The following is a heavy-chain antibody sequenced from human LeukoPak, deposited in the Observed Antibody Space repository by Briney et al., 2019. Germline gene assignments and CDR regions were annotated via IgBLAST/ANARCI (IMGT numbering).Heavy chain of an antibody. D-gene: IGHD3-22*01. CDR2: IYYSGST. CDR3: ARHRDSSGYYPQRSTYYYYYMDV. V-gene: IGHV4-59*08. J-gene: IGHJ6*03. CDR1: GDSISSYY. Sequence: PSETLSLTCTVSGDSISSYYWSWIRQPPGKGLEWIGYIYYSGSTNYNPSLKSRVTISVDTSKNQFSLKLSSVTAADTAVYYCARHRDSSGYYPQRSTYYYYYMDVWGKGTTVTISS.